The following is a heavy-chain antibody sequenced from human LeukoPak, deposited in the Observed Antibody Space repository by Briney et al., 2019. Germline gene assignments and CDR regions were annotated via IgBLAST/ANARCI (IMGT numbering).Heavy chain of an antibody. CDR2: IIPIFGTA. CDR3: AREPRRYCSSTSCYFGY. V-gene: IGHV1-69*05. Sequence: SVKVSCKASGGTFSSYAISWVRQAPGQGLEWMGGIIPIFGTANYAQKFQGRVTITTDESTSTAYMELSSLRSEDTAVYYCAREPRRYCSSTSCYFGYWGQGTLVTVSS. CDR1: GGTFSSYA. D-gene: IGHD2-2*01. J-gene: IGHJ4*02.